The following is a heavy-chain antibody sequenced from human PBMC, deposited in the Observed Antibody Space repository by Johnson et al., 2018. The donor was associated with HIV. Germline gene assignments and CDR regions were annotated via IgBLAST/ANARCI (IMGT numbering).Heavy chain of an antibody. CDR3: ATSTASDALDI. CDR2: TPGGDGGT. V-gene: IGHV3-NL1*01. Sequence: QVQLVESGGGLVQPGGSLRVSCAASGFKYAASGLAFSNYAVKWVSHTPGGDGGTSFADSVRGRFTISRDNFKNRLYLQMDSLRAEDTAVYYCATSTASDALDIWGQGTMVTVSS. J-gene: IGHJ3*02. D-gene: IGHD1-1*01. CDR1: GFKYA.